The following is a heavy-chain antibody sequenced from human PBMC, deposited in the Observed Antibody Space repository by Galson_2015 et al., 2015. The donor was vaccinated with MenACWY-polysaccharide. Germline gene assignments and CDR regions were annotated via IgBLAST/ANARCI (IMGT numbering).Heavy chain of an antibody. CDR3: AKDSTDFWSVAGRFDH. D-gene: IGHD3-3*01. V-gene: IGHV3-23*01. J-gene: IGHJ5*02. Sequence: SLRLSCAASGSTFTSYAMSWVRQAPGKGLGWVSAIRSSGTNTYYADSVKGRFTISRDNSKNTLYLQMNSLRAEDTAVYYCAKDSTDFWSVAGRFDHWGQGTLVTVSS. CDR1: GSTFTSYA. CDR2: IRSSGTNT.